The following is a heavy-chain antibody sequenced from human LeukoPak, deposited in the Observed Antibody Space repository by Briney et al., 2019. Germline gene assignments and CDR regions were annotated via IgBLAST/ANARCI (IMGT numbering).Heavy chain of an antibody. V-gene: IGHV3-11*04. Sequence: PGGSLRLSCAASGFTFSDYYMSWIRQAPGKGLEWVSYISSSGSTIYYADSVKGRFTISRDNAKNSLYLQMNSLRAEDTAVYYCARDALAAAGTKRFDYWGQGTLATVSS. J-gene: IGHJ4*02. CDR1: GFTFSDYY. CDR2: ISSSGSTI. CDR3: ARDALAAAGTKRFDY. D-gene: IGHD6-13*01.